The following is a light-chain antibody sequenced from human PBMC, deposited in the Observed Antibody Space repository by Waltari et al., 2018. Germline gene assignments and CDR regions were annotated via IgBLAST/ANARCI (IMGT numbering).Light chain of an antibody. J-gene: IGKJ4*01. Sequence: DIQMTQSPSSLSASVGDRVTITCRASQSISSYLNWYQQKPGKAPKLLIYAASSLQSGVPSRCSGSGSGTDFTLTISSLQPEDFATYYCQQSYSTARAFGGGTKVEIK. CDR2: AAS. CDR1: QSISSY. V-gene: IGKV1-39*01. CDR3: QQSYSTARA.